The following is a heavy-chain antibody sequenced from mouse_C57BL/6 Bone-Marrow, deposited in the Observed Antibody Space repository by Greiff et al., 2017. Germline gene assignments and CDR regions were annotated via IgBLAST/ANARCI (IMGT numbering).Heavy chain of an antibody. CDR3: ARPDGYWFAY. CDR1: GFTFSDYG. J-gene: IGHJ3*01. D-gene: IGHD2-3*01. CDR2: ISSGSSTI. V-gene: IGHV5-17*01. Sequence: EVKLVESGGGLVKPGGSLKLSCAASGFTFSDYGMHWVRQAPEQGLEWVAYISSGSSTIYYADTVKGRFTISRDNAKNTLFLQMTSLRSEDTAMYYCARPDGYWFAYWGQGTLVTVSA.